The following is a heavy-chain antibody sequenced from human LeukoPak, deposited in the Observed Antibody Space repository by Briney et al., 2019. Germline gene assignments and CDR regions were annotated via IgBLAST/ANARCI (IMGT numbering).Heavy chain of an antibody. CDR1: GYSTSSGYY. CDR2: IYHSGST. Sequence: SETLSLTCAVSGYSTSSGYYWGWIRQPPGKGLEWIGSIYHSGSTYYNPSLKSRVTISVDTSKNQFSLKLSSVTAADTAVYYCARCIAAAGTVDWFDPWGQGTLVTVSS. V-gene: IGHV4-38-2*01. CDR3: ARCIAAAGTVDWFDP. J-gene: IGHJ5*02. D-gene: IGHD6-13*01.